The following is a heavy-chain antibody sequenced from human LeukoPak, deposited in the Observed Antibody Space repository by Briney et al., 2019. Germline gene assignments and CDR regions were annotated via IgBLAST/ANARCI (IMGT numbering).Heavy chain of an antibody. CDR2: ISSDGRNK. Sequence: GGSLRLSCAASGFTFSGFAMSWVRQAPGKGLEWVAVISSDGRNKYCADSVKGRFTISRDNSKNSVYLQMNRLRAEDTALYYCARDDSSWSRTGMDVWGQGTTVTVSS. CDR1: GFTFSGFA. J-gene: IGHJ6*02. V-gene: IGHV3-30*04. CDR3: ARDDSSWSRTGMDV. D-gene: IGHD6-6*01.